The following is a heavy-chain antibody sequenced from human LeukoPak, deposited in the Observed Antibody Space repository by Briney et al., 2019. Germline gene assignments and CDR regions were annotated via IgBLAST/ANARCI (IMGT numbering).Heavy chain of an antibody. CDR3: ARASYYYDSSGYYY. Sequence: ASVKVSCSTSGYTLTSYYMHWVRQAPGQGLEWMGVINPSGGTTTYAEKFEGRVTITTDESTSTAYMELSSLRSEDTAVYYCARASYYYDSSGYYYWGQGTLVTVSS. CDR1: GYTLTSYY. D-gene: IGHD3-22*01. CDR2: INPSGGTT. J-gene: IGHJ4*02. V-gene: IGHV1-46*01.